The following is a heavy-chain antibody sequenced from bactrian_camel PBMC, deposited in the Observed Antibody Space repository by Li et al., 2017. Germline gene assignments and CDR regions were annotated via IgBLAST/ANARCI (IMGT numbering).Heavy chain of an antibody. V-gene: IGHV3S55*01. CDR3: AARYCDNLSRGVPTVRTWDWRY. Sequence: HVQLVESGRGSVQAGGSLRLSCAASGFTFDDQDMGWYRQVPGKEREGVATVDSLGIPTYADSVKGRFTLSRDKAKNTMYLQMNSLKSEDTAIYYCAARYCDNLSRGVPTVRTWDWRYWGQGTQVTVSS. CDR2: VDSLGIP. J-gene: IGHJ4*01. D-gene: IGHD1*01. CDR1: GFTFDDQD.